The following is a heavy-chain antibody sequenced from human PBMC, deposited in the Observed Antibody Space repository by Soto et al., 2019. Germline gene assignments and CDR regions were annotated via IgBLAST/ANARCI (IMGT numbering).Heavy chain of an antibody. CDR3: ARDQPRMTTVTLFDY. J-gene: IGHJ4*02. V-gene: IGHV3-11*01. CDR1: GFTFSDYY. CDR2: ISSSGSTI. D-gene: IGHD4-17*01. Sequence: GGSLRLSCAASGFTFSDYYMSWIRQAPGKGLEWVSYISSSGSTIYYADSVKGRFTISRDNAKNSLYLQMNSLRAEDTAVYYCARDQPRMTTVTLFDYWGQGTLVTVSS.